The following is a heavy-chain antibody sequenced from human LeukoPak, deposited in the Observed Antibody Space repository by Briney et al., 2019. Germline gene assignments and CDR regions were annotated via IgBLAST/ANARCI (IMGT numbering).Heavy chain of an antibody. J-gene: IGHJ4*02. CDR3: AKASPRYYYDSSGYNY. V-gene: IGHV3-23*01. CDR1: GFTFSSYA. CDR2: ISGSGGST. Sequence: GGSLRLSCAASGFTFSSYAMSWVRQAPGKGLEWVSAISGSGGSTYYADSVKGRFTISRDNSKNTPYLQMNSPRAEDTAVYYCAKASPRYYYDSSGYNYWGQGTLVTVSS. D-gene: IGHD3-22*01.